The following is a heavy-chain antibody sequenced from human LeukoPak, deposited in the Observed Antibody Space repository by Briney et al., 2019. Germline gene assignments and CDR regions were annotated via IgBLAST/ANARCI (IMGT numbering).Heavy chain of an antibody. J-gene: IGHJ4*02. V-gene: IGHV3-15*01. CDR1: GFTFISSW. Sequence: GGSLRLSCAASGFTFISSWMTWVRQAPGKGLEWVGRIRSTPDGGATDYAAPVKGRFTISRDDSRNTLYLQMSSLRTEDTAVYYCATDLHFGYCTATSCANYWGQGTLVTVSS. CDR2: IRSTPDGGAT. D-gene: IGHD2-2*03. CDR3: ATDLHFGYCTATSCANY.